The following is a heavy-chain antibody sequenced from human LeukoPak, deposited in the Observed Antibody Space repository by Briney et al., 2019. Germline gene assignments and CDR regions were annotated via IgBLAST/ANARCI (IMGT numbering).Heavy chain of an antibody. Sequence: GGSLRLSCAASGFTFRTYWMSWVRQAPGKGLEWVANIKEDGSEKYYVDSVKGRFTMSRDNAKNSLYLQMNSLRAEDTAVYYCARGAYSGDYWGQGTLVTVSS. CDR3: ARGAYSGDY. V-gene: IGHV3-7*04. CDR1: GFTFRTYW. J-gene: IGHJ4*02. D-gene: IGHD3-16*01. CDR2: IKEDGSEK.